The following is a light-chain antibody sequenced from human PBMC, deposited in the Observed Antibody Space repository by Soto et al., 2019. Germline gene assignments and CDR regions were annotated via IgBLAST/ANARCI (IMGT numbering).Light chain of an antibody. CDR3: QQYNNWPPWT. V-gene: IGKV3-15*01. CDR1: QSVSSN. CDR2: GAS. J-gene: IGKJ1*01. Sequence: EIVMTQSPATLSVSPGERATLSCRASQSVSSNLAWYQQKPGQAPRLLIYGASTRATGIPARFSGSGSGTEFTLTISSLQSEDFAVYYCQQYNNWPPWTFGQGTKVKSN.